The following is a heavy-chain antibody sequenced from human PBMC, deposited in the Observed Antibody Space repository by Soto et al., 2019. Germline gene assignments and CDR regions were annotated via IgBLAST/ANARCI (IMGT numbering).Heavy chain of an antibody. CDR3: ARGSRIAVAGNPFSDY. D-gene: IGHD6-19*01. Sequence: ASVKVSCKASGYIFTGYYMHWVRQAPGQGLEWMGWINPNSGDTNYAQKFQGWVTMTRDTSISTGYMELSRLTFDDTAVYYCARGSRIAVAGNPFSDYWGQGTLVTVSS. V-gene: IGHV1-2*04. CDR2: INPNSGDT. J-gene: IGHJ4*02. CDR1: GYIFTGYY.